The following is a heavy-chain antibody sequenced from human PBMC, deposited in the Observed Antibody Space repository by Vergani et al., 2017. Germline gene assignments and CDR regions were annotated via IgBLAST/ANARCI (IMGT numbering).Heavy chain of an antibody. J-gene: IGHJ4*02. D-gene: IGHD6-13*01. CDR2: IYYSGST. Sequence: QVQLQESGPGLVKPSETLSLTCTVSGGSISSYYWSWIRQPPGKGLEWIGYIYYSGSTNYNPSLKSQVTISVDTSKNQFSLKLSSVTAADTAVYYCARDRSTAGGLDYWGQGTLVTVSS. V-gene: IGHV4-59*01. CDR1: GGSISSYY. CDR3: ARDRSTAGGLDY.